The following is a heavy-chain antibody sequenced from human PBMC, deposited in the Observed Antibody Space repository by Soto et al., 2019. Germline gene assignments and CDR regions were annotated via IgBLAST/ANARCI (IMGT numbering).Heavy chain of an antibody. Sequence: ASVKVSCKASGYRFTTYYIHWVRQAPGQGLEWMGRMNIDTGGTTYAQKFQGRVTMTRDTSISTAYMEVSSVKSDDTAMYYCARDGNFAFRGYSFAFDLWGQGTLVTVSS. J-gene: IGHJ4*02. V-gene: IGHV1-2*06. CDR2: MNIDTGGT. D-gene: IGHD5-18*01. CDR1: GYRFTTYY. CDR3: ARDGNFAFRGYSFAFDL.